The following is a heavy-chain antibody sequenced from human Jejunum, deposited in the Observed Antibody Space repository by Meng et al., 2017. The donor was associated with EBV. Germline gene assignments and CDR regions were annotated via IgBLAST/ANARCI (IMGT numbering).Heavy chain of an antibody. D-gene: IGHD5-24*01. J-gene: IGHJ4*02. V-gene: IGHV1-8*01. CDR1: GYTFTTHH. Sequence: VRRGLAWAELSTPRDSVKVSCQSSGYTFTTHHINWEPPDTVQGLEYMGWISPHNGDKGYAQNFQGRLTMTSDTSISTAYMELSSLTSDDTAVYYCARGDGYNLYWGQGTLVTVSS. CDR2: ISPHNGDK. CDR3: ARGDGYNLY.